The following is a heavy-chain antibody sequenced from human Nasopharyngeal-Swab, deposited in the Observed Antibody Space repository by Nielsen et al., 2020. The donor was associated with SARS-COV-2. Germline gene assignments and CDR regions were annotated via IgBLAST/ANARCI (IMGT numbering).Heavy chain of an antibody. Sequence: GESLKISCAVSGITFSDAWMTWVRQAPGKGLEWIGRIRSRSNGGTTDYGAHLEGRFSISRDDSENTVYLQMNDLKTEDTAVYYCARLGSFDQWGQGTLVIVS. V-gene: IGHV3-15*01. CDR1: GITFSDAW. CDR3: ARLGSFDQ. J-gene: IGHJ4*02. CDR2: IRSRSNGGTT.